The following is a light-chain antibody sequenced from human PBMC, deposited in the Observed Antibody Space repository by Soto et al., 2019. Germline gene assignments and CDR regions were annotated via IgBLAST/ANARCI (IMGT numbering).Light chain of an antibody. CDR1: QSISNW. CDR3: QQYNSYS. V-gene: IGKV1-5*02. CDR2: HAS. Sequence: DIQMTQSPSTLPASVGDRVTIICRASQSISNWLAWYQQKPRTAPKVLIYHASNLQSGVPSRFSGSGSGTEFTLSISSLQPDDFATYYCQQYNSYSFGQGTKVDI. J-gene: IGKJ1*01.